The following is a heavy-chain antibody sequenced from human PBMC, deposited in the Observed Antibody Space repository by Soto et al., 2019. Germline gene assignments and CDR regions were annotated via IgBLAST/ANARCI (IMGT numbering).Heavy chain of an antibody. CDR1: GGTFSSYA. J-gene: IGHJ5*02. Sequence: GASVKVSCKASGGTFSSYAISWVRQAPGQGLEWMGGIIPIFGTANYAQKFQGRVTITADESTSTAYMELSSLRSEDTAVYYCARDSRDSSAYYFDWFDPWGQGTLVTVSS. D-gene: IGHD3-22*01. CDR3: ARDSRDSSAYYFDWFDP. V-gene: IGHV1-69*13. CDR2: IIPIFGTA.